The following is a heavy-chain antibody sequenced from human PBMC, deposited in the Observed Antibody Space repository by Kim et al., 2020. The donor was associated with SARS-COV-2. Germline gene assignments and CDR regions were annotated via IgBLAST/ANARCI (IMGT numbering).Heavy chain of an antibody. V-gene: IGHV4-4*07. Sequence: SETLSLTCTVSGGSISSYYWSWIRQPAGKGLEWIGRIYTSGSTNYNHSLKSRVTMSVDTSKNQFSLKLSSVTAADTAVYYCARARAVVATKPAYYYYYYMGVSGEETTVTVSS. CDR3: ARARAVVATKPAYYYYYYMGV. CDR2: IYTSGST. D-gene: IGHD5-12*01. CDR1: GGSISSYY. J-gene: IGHJ6*03.